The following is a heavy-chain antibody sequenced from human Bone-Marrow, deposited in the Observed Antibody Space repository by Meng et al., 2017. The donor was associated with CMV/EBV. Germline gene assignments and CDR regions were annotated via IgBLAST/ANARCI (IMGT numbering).Heavy chain of an antibody. Sequence: SVKVSCKASGGTFSSYTISWVRQAPGQGLEWMGRIILIRGIANYAQKFQGRVTITAEKSTSTANMDLSSLRSEDTAVYYCASPRYKTGTTAHYYCGMDVWGQGTTVTVSS. J-gene: IGHJ6*02. CDR3: ASPRYKTGTTAHYYCGMDV. D-gene: IGHD1-7*01. CDR2: IILIRGIA. CDR1: GGTFSSYT. V-gene: IGHV1-69*02.